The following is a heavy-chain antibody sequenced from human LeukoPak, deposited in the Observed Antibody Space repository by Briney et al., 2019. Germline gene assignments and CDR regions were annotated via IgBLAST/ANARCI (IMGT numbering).Heavy chain of an antibody. CDR1: GFSLSNYG. V-gene: IGHV3-23*01. Sequence: PGESLRLSCEVSGFSLSNYGMSWVRQAPGKGLEWVSAISGSTGTTYYADSVNGRFTISRDNSKNTLYLQMNSLRAEDTAIYYCARDEGLLSFLKWGQGTLVTVSS. D-gene: IGHD3-3*01. CDR2: ISGSTGTT. CDR3: ARDEGLLSFLK. J-gene: IGHJ4*02.